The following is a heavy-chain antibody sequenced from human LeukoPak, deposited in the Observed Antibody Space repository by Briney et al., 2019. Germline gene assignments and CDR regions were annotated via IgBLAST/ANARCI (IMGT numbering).Heavy chain of an antibody. Sequence: GGSLRLSCAASGFTFSSYGMHWVRQAPGKGVEWVAVIWYDGSNKYYADSVKGRFTISRDNSKNTLYLQMNSLRAEDTAVYYCARGPQTNFDYWGQGTLVTVSS. V-gene: IGHV3-33*01. CDR1: GFTFSSYG. CDR2: IWYDGSNK. CDR3: ARGPQTNFDY. J-gene: IGHJ4*02.